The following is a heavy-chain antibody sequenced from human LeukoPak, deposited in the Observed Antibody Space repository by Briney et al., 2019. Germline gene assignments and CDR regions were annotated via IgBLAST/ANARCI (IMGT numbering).Heavy chain of an antibody. CDR1: GFTFSSYS. CDR3: ARAYYPDYGGFSRPYYFDY. V-gene: IGHV3-21*01. D-gene: IGHD4-23*01. Sequence: GGSLRLSCAASGFTFSSYSMNWVRQAPGKGLEWVSSIISSSSYIYYADSVKGRFTISRDNAKNSLYLQMNSLRAEDTAVYYCARAYYPDYGGFSRPYYFDYWGQGTLVTVSS. J-gene: IGHJ4*02. CDR2: IISSSSYI.